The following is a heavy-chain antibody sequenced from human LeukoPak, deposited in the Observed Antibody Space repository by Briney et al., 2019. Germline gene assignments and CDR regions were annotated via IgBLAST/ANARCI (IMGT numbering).Heavy chain of an antibody. CDR2: IYYSGST. J-gene: IGHJ6*02. CDR3: AGFDDFYYYGMDV. V-gene: IGHV4-59*01. D-gene: IGHD3-10*01. CDR1: GGSISSYY. Sequence: SETLSLTCTVSGGSISSYYWSWIRQPPGKGLEWIGYIYYSGSTNYNPSLKSRVTISVDTSKNQFSLKLSSVTAADTAVYYCAGFDDFYYYGMDVWGLGTTVTVSS.